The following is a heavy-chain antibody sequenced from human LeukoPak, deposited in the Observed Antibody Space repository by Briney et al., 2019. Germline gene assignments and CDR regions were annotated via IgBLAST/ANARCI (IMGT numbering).Heavy chain of an antibody. Sequence: GASVKVSCKASGYTFTSYGISWVRQAPGQGLEWVGWISAYNGNTNYAQKLQGRVTMTTDTSTSTAYMELRSLRSDDTAVYYCARRIAARPTYYYYGMDVWGQGTTVTVSS. V-gene: IGHV1-18*01. D-gene: IGHD6-6*01. CDR1: GYTFTSYG. J-gene: IGHJ6*02. CDR2: ISAYNGNT. CDR3: ARRIAARPTYYYYGMDV.